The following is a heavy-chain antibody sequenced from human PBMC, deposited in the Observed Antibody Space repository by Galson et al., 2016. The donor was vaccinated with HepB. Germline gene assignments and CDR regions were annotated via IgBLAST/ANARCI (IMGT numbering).Heavy chain of an antibody. CDR2: IIPFFGSA. V-gene: IGHV1-69*13. Sequence: SVKVSCKASGGTLNNYGVTWVRQAPGQGLEWVGGIIPFFGSANYAQKFQGRVTITADESARTAYMEMSSLRSGDTAVYYCARVLYFDWLPNFYYYGMDVWGQGTTVTVS. CDR3: ARVLYFDWLPNFYYYGMDV. CDR1: GGTLNNYG. D-gene: IGHD3-9*01. J-gene: IGHJ6*02.